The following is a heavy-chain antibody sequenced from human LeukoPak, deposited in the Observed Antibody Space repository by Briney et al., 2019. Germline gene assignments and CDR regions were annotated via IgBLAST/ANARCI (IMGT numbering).Heavy chain of an antibody. CDR1: GFTFSSYS. CDR3: ARAPRGLYYFDY. V-gene: IGHV3-48*02. J-gene: IGHJ4*02. CDR2: ISSSSSAI. Sequence: GGSLRLSCAASGFTFSSYSMNWLRQAPGKGLEWVSYISSSSSAIYYADSVKGRFTISRDNAKNSLYLQMNSLRDEDTAVYYCARAPRGLYYFDYWGQGTLVIVSS.